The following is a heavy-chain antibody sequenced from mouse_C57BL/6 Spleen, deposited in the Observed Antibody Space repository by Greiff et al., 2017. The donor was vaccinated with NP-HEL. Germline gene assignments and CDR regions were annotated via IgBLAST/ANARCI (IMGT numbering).Heavy chain of an antibody. CDR1: GFSLTSYG. CDR2: IWGDGST. J-gene: IGHJ1*03. CDR3: AKRGSNYGYWYFDV. D-gene: IGHD2-5*01. V-gene: IGHV2-3*01. Sequence: VKLVESGPGLVAPSQSLSITCTVSGFSLTSYGVSWVRQPPGKGLEWLGVIWGDGSTNYHSALISRLSISKDTSKSHVFLKLNSLQTDDTATYYCAKRGSNYGYWYFDVWGTGTTVTVSS.